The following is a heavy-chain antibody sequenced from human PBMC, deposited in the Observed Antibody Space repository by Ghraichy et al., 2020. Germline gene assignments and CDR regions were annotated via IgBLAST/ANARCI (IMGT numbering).Heavy chain of an antibody. J-gene: IGHJ4*02. CDR3: ARDLEPFGVVTHILDY. Sequence: ASVKVSCKASGYTFTSYYMHWVRQAPGQGLEWMGIINPSGGSTSYAQKFQGRVTMTRDTSTSTVYMELSSLRSEDTAVYYCARDLEPFGVVTHILDYWGQGTLVTVSS. CDR1: GYTFTSYY. CDR2: INPSGGST. V-gene: IGHV1-46*01. D-gene: IGHD3-3*01.